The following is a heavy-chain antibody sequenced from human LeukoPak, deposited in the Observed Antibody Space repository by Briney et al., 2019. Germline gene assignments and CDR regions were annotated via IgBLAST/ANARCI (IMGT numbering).Heavy chain of an antibody. J-gene: IGHJ6*02. Sequence: PGGSLRLSCAASGFTFSSYSMNWVRQAPGKGLEWVSYISGSSSTIYYADSVKGRFTISRDNARNSLYLQMNSLRDEDTAVYYCARNHYDSRRYYYYAMDVWGQGTTVTVSS. D-gene: IGHD3-22*01. V-gene: IGHV3-48*02. CDR3: ARNHYDSRRYYYYAMDV. CDR1: GFTFSSYS. CDR2: ISGSSSTI.